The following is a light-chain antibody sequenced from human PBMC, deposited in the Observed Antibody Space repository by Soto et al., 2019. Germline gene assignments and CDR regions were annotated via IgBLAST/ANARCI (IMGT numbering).Light chain of an antibody. J-gene: IGKJ4*01. CDR1: QSVSSS. CDR2: GAS. Sequence: EVVLTQSPATLSVSPGERVTLSCRASQSVSSSLAWYQQKPGQAPRLLIYGASSRATGIPARFSGSGSGTEFTLTISSLQSEDVALYYCQQYNNWPPSTFGGGTKVEIK. CDR3: QQYNNWPPST. V-gene: IGKV3-15*01.